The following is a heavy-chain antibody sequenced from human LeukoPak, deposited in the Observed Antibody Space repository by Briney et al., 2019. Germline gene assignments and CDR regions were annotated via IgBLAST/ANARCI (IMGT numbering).Heavy chain of an antibody. CDR1: GFSFSSHY. CDR3: ARDLRVAVTGNWRWFDP. Sequence: GGSLRLSCAASGFSFSSHYMSWVRQAPGKGLEWVANIKQDGSEKYYVDSVKGRFTISRDNAQNSLYLQMNSLRAEDTDVYYCARDLRVAVTGNWRWFDPWGQGTLVTVSS. V-gene: IGHV3-7*01. CDR2: IKQDGSEK. D-gene: IGHD6-19*01. J-gene: IGHJ5*02.